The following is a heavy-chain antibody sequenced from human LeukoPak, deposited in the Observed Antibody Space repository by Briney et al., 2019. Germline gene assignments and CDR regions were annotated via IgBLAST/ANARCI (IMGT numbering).Heavy chain of an antibody. CDR1: GGSFSGYY. Sequence: SETLSLTCAVYGGSFSGYYWSWIRQPPGKGLEWIGEINHSGSTNYNPSLKSRVTISVDTSKNQSSLKLSSVTAADTAVYYCARGNGSGSYYPYDYWGQGTLVTVSS. V-gene: IGHV4-34*01. D-gene: IGHD3-10*01. CDR3: ARGNGSGSYYPYDY. CDR2: INHSGST. J-gene: IGHJ4*02.